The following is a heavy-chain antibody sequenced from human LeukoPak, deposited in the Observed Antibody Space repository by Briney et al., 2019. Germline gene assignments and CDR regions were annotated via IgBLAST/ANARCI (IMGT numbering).Heavy chain of an antibody. J-gene: IGHJ4*02. CDR2: IRYDGSNK. Sequence: GGSLRLSCAASGFTFSSYGMHWVRQAPGKGLEWVAFIRYDGSNKYYADSVKGRFIIARDNAKNSLYLQMNSLGVEDTAIYYCARGRGDYFDYWGQGTLVTISS. V-gene: IGHV3-30*02. CDR1: GFTFSSYG. CDR3: ARGRGDYFDY.